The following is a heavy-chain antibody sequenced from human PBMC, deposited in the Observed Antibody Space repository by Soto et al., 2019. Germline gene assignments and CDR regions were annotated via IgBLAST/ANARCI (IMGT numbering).Heavy chain of an antibody. V-gene: IGHV4-59*01. Sequence: QVQLQESGPGLVKPSETLSLTCSVSGGSISGSYWSWIRQSPGKGLEWLGYVYYTGSTNYSPSLRSRVSISVAKSNNEFSLRLSSVTAADTAVYFCARSVAVPGEHIDYWGQGTQVPVSS. J-gene: IGHJ4*02. D-gene: IGHD6-19*01. CDR3: ARSVAVPGEHIDY. CDR2: VYYTGST. CDR1: GGSISGSY.